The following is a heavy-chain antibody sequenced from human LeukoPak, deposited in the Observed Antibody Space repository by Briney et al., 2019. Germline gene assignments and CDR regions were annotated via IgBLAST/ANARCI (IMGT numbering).Heavy chain of an antibody. V-gene: IGHV4-59*08. D-gene: IGHD1-1*01. CDR1: GGSISRYY. CDR2: IYYSGST. Sequence: KPSETLSLTCIVSGGSISRYYWSWIRQPPGKGPEWIGYIYYSGSTNYNPSLKNRVTISVDTSKNQFSLKLNSVTAADTAVYYCARQTGRWDYFDYWGQGTLVTVSS. J-gene: IGHJ4*02. CDR3: ARQTGRWDYFDY.